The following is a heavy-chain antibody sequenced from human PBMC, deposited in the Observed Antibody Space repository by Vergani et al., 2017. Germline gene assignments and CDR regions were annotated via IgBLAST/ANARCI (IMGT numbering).Heavy chain of an antibody. CDR1: GYTFTSYG. V-gene: IGHV1-69*13. Sequence: QVQLVQSGAEVKKPGASVKVSCKASGYTFTSYGISWVRQAPGQGLEWMGGIIPIFGTANYAQKFQGRVTITADESTSTAYMELSSLRSEDTAVYYCARLGVNFSGSYYFDYWGQGTLVTVSS. CDR2: IIPIFGTA. D-gene: IGHD1-26*01. J-gene: IGHJ4*02. CDR3: ARLGVNFSGSYYFDY.